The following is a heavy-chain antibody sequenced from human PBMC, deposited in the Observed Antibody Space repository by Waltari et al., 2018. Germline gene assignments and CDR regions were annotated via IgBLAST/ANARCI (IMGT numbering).Heavy chain of an antibody. CDR3: AKESSRNGHIDY. V-gene: IGHV3-43D*04. CDR2: ISWDGAIT. D-gene: IGHD2-2*01. CDR1: GFTFHDYA. J-gene: IGHJ4*02. Sequence: EVQLVESGGVVVQPGGSLRLSCAASGFTFHDYAMQWVRQAPGKGLEGVSLISWDGAITYDADSVKGRFTISRDNSNNSLYLQMNSLRREDTALYYCAKESSRNGHIDYWGQGTLVTVSS.